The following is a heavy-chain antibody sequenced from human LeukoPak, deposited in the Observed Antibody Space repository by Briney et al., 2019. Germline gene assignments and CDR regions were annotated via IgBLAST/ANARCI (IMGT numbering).Heavy chain of an antibody. V-gene: IGHV1-2*02. J-gene: IGHJ4*02. Sequence: ASVKVSCKASGYTFTDYYIHWVRQAPGQGLEWMGRINPNSGGTNYAQKFQGRVTMTRDTSISTAYMELSRLRSDDTAVFFCARSSYYYDSSGYPGYYFDYWGQGTLVTVSS. D-gene: IGHD3-22*01. CDR1: GYTFTDYY. CDR3: ARSSYYYDSSGYPGYYFDY. CDR2: INPNSGGT.